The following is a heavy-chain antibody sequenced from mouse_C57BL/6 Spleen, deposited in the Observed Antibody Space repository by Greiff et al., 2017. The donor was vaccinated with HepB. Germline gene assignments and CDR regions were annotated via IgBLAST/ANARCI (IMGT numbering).Heavy chain of an antibody. J-gene: IGHJ1*03. Sequence: QVQLQQSGAELVRPGTSVKMSCKASGYTFTNYWIGWAKQRPGHGLEWIGDIYPGGGYTNYNEKFKGKATLTADKSSSTAYVQFSSLTSEDSAIYYCERCPTTVGSTGYFDVWGTGTTVTVSS. CDR1: GYTFTNYW. CDR3: ERCPTTVGSTGYFDV. CDR2: IYPGGGYT. D-gene: IGHD1-1*01. V-gene: IGHV1-63*01.